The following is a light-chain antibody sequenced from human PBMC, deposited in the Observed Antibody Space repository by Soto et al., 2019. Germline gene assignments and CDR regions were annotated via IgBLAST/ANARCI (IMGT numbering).Light chain of an antibody. CDR3: CSYAGSRV. Sequence: QSALTQPASVSGSPGQSITISCTGTSSDVGSYNLVSWYQQHPGKAPNLMIYEGSKRPSGVSNRFSGSKSGNTASLTISGLQAEDEADYYCCSYAGSRVFGGGTKVTVL. CDR1: SSDVGSYNL. V-gene: IGLV2-23*01. J-gene: IGLJ3*02. CDR2: EGS.